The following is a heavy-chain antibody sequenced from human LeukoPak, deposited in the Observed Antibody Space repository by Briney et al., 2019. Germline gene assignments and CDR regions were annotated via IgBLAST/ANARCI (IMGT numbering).Heavy chain of an antibody. Sequence: SETLSLTCTVSGGSISSSSYYWGWIRQPPGKGLEWIGEINHSGSTNYNPSLKSRVTISVDTSKNQFSLKLSSVTAADTAVYYCARWLWLTEFDYWGQGTLVTVSS. CDR2: INHSGST. D-gene: IGHD5-18*01. CDR1: GGSISSSSYY. V-gene: IGHV4-39*07. J-gene: IGHJ4*02. CDR3: ARWLWLTEFDY.